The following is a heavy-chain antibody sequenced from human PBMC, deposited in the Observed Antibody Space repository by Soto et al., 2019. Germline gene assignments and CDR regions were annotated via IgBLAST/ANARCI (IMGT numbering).Heavy chain of an antibody. CDR3: ARGWFGPDV. Sequence: EVQLVESGGGLDQPGGSLRLSCAASGFTLSGRSMHWVRQAPGKGLVWVSGIDNAGTDSTYADSVKGRFTSSRDNAKNMLYLKMNSLRFEDTAVYYCARGWFGPDVWGKGTTVTVSS. D-gene: IGHD3-10*01. CDR1: GFTLSGRS. CDR2: IDNAGTDS. V-gene: IGHV3-74*01. J-gene: IGHJ6*04.